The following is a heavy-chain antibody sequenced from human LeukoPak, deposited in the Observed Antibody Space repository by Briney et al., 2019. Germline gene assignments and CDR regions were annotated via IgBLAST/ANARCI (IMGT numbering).Heavy chain of an antibody. CDR1: GYTFTSYA. J-gene: IGHJ3*02. D-gene: IGHD3-3*01. CDR2: INTNTGNP. Sequence: ASVKVSCKASGYTFTSYAMNWVRQAPGQGLEWMGWINTNTGNPTYAQGFTGRFVFSLDTSVGTAYLQISSLKAEDTAVYYCARGAVWSGYYHDAFDIWGQGTMVTVSS. V-gene: IGHV7-4-1*02. CDR3: ARGAVWSGYYHDAFDI.